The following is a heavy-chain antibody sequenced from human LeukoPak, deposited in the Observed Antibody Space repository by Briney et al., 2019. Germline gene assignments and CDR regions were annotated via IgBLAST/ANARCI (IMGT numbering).Heavy chain of an antibody. Sequence: GASVKVSCKASGYTFTSYYMHWVRQAPGQGLEWMGIINPSGGSTSYAQKFQGRVTMTKDTSTNTVYMHLSSLSSDDTAVYYCARAYYESSAYRHAVYFDYWGQGTLVTVSS. J-gene: IGHJ4*02. CDR2: INPSGGST. CDR1: GYTFTSYY. D-gene: IGHD3-22*01. V-gene: IGHV1-46*01. CDR3: ARAYYESSAYRHAVYFDY.